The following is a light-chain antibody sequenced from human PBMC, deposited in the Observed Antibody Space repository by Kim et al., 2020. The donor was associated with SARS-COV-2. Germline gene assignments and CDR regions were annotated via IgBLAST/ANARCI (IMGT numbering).Light chain of an antibody. J-gene: IGKJ1*01. CDR3: QQYISYPWT. CDR2: DAS. V-gene: IGKV1-5*01. CDR1: QSLGNW. Sequence: PSVGDRFTFTCRASQSLGNWLAWYQQKPEKAPNLLIYDASTLQGGVPSRFSGSGSGTDFTLTISGLQPDDFATYYCQQYISYPWTFGRGTKVDIK.